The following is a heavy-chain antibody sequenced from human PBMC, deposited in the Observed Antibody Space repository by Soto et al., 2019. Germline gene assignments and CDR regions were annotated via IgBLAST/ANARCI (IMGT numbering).Heavy chain of an antibody. Sequence: PGESLKISCKGSGYSFAGYWITWVRQKPGKGLEWMGRIDPSDSQTYYSPSFRGHVTISVTKSITTVFLQWSSLRASDTAMYYCARDMFDSSGPRAGPYNWFDPWGQGTLVTVSS. CDR2: IDPSDSQT. CDR1: GYSFAGYW. V-gene: IGHV5-10-1*01. CDR3: ARDMFDSSGPRAGPYNWFDP. D-gene: IGHD3-22*01. J-gene: IGHJ5*02.